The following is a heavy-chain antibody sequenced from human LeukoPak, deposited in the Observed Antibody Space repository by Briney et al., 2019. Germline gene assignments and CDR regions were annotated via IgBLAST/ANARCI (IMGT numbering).Heavy chain of an antibody. Sequence: SQTLSLTCAVSGGSISSGGYSWSWIRQPPGKGLEWIGYIYHSGSTYYNPSLKSRVTISVDRSKNQFSLKLSSVTAADTAVYYCASTTAGHFDYWGQGTLVTVSS. D-gene: IGHD4-17*01. CDR3: ASTTAGHFDY. CDR2: IYHSGST. CDR1: GGSISSGGYS. V-gene: IGHV4-30-2*01. J-gene: IGHJ4*02.